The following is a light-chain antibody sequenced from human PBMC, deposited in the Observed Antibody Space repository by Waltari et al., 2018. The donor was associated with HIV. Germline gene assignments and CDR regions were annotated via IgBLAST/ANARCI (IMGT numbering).Light chain of an antibody. Sequence: QSALTQPASVSGSPGQSITISCTGTSSDVGSYYLVAWYQQHPGKAPKLMIYEGSKRPSGVSTRCAGSKSGSTASLPISGLQAEDEADYYCCSYAGSSTFVVFGGGTTLTVL. V-gene: IGLV2-23*01. CDR2: EGS. CDR1: SSDVGSYYL. J-gene: IGLJ2*01. CDR3: CSYAGSSTFVV.